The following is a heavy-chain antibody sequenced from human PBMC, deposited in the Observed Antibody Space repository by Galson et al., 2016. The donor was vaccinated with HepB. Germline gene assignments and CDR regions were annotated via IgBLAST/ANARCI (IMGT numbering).Heavy chain of an antibody. CDR3: ARILVGCTGTSCFFDP. CDR2: IDHRGTT. D-gene: IGHD2-2*01. V-gene: IGHV4-4*02. CDR1: GASISSHSW. J-gene: IGHJ5*02. Sequence: SETLSLTCAVSGASISSHSWWNWVRQPPGKGLEWIGEIDHRGTTNYNPSLRSRVTISADKSKNQFSLKLTSVTAADTAVYYCARILVGCTGTSCFFDPWGQGTLVTVSS.